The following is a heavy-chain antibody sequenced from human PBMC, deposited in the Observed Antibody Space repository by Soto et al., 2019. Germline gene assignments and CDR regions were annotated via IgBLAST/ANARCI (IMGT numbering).Heavy chain of an antibody. D-gene: IGHD1-1*01. V-gene: IGHV4-4*02. CDR1: GGSISSSNW. J-gene: IGHJ6*02. CDR2: IYYSGST. Sequence: SETLSLTCAVSGGSISSSNWWIWVRQPPGKGLEWIGYIYYSGSTNYNPSLKSRVTISVDTSKNQFSLKLSSVTAADTAVYYCARDGKGMDVWGQGTTVTVSS. CDR3: ARDGKGMDV.